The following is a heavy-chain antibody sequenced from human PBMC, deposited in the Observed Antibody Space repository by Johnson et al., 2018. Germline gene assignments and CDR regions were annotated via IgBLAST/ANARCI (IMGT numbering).Heavy chain of an antibody. CDR1: GFPFTSSA. V-gene: IGHV1-58*01. Sequence: QLVQSGPEVKTXGTSVKVSCKASGFPFTSSAVQWVRQARGQRLEWIRCLVVGRGNTDYTQKVQERVPSTRDIFTSPAYMELTSRRTEDTAVDYCAAGYYDVWSGDWASFGMDLWGQWTTVTVSS. J-gene: IGHJ6*02. D-gene: IGHD3-3*01. CDR3: AAGYYDVWSGDWASFGMDL. CDR2: LVVGRGNT.